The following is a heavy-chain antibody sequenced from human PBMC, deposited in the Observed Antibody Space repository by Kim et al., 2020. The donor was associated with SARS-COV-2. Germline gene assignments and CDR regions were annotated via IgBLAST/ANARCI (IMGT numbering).Heavy chain of an antibody. CDR2: INPNSGGT. J-gene: IGHJ4*02. Sequence: ASVKVSCKASGYTFTGYYMHWVRQAPGQGLEWMGWINPNSGGTNYAQKFQGWVTMTRDTSISTAYMELSRLRSDDTAVYYCARDLHYYGDYSFDYWGQGTLVTVSS. CDR1: GYTFTGYY. V-gene: IGHV1-2*04. CDR3: ARDLHYYGDYSFDY. D-gene: IGHD4-17*01.